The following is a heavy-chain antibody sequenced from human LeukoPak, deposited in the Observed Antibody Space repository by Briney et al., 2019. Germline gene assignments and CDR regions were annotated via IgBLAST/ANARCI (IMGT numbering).Heavy chain of an antibody. V-gene: IGHV4-4*07. D-gene: IGHD5-12*01. J-gene: IGHJ3*02. Sequence: SETLSLTCTVSGGSISSYYWSWIRQPAGKGLEWIGRIHTSGSTNYNPSLKSRVTMSGDTSKNQFSLKLSSVTAADTAVYYCARSCRILDIVATIRARLGGNGFDIWGQGTMVTVSS. CDR1: GGSISSYY. CDR2: IHTSGST. CDR3: ARSCRILDIVATIRARLGGNGFDI.